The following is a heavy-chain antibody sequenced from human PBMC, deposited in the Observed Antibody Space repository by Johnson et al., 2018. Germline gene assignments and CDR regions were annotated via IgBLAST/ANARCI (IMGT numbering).Heavy chain of an antibody. D-gene: IGHD2-2*01. J-gene: IGHJ6*02. CDR2: IYTSGST. Sequence: QVQLQESGPGLVKPSETLSLTCTVSGGSISSYYWSWIRQPAGKGLEWIGRIYTSGSTNYNPSLKSRVTMSVDTSKNQFSLKLSSVTAADTAVYYCAGDGRNWNIVVVPAAPAPDYYDYGMDVWGQGTTVTVSS. V-gene: IGHV4-4*07. CDR3: AGDGRNWNIVVVPAAPAPDYYDYGMDV. CDR1: GGSISSYY.